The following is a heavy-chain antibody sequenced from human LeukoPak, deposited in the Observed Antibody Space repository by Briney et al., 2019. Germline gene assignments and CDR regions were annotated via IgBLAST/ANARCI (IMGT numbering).Heavy chain of an antibody. CDR2: IYPGDSDT. CDR1: XYSXTSYW. V-gene: IGHV5-51*01. J-gene: IGHJ5*02. D-gene: IGHD2-2*01. CDR3: ARGKRCSSTSCYGGWFDP. Sequence: SXQIXXXXSXYSXTSYWIGWVRQMXGKGLEWMGIIYPGDSDTRYSPSFQGQVTISADKSISTSYLQWSSLKASDTAMYYCARGKRCSSTSCYGGWFDPWGQGTLVTVSS.